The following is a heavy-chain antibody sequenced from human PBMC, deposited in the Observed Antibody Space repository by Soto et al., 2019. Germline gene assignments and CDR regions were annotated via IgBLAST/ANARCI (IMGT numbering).Heavy chain of an antibody. CDR1: GFTFSSYA. V-gene: IGHV3-30-3*01. J-gene: IGHJ5*02. Sequence: AGGSLRLSCAASGFTFSSYAMHWVRQAPGKGLEWVAVISYDGSNKYYADSVKGRFTISRDNSKNTLYLQMNSLRAEDTAVYYCARDHIATPLGWFDPWGQGTLVTVSS. CDR3: ARDHIATPLGWFDP. D-gene: IGHD5-12*01. CDR2: ISYDGSNK.